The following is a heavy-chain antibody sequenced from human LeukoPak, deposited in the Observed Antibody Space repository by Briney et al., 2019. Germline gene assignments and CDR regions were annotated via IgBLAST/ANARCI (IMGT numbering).Heavy chain of an antibody. V-gene: IGHV1-2*02. CDR3: ARAHYCSSTSCYTIFDY. Sequence: ASVKVSCTASGYTFTGYYMHWVRQAPGQGLEWMGWINPNSGGTNYAQKFQVRVTMTRDTSISTAYMELSRLRSDDTAVYYCARAHYCSSTSCYTIFDYWGQGTLVTVSS. CDR1: GYTFTGYY. CDR2: INPNSGGT. D-gene: IGHD2-2*02. J-gene: IGHJ4*02.